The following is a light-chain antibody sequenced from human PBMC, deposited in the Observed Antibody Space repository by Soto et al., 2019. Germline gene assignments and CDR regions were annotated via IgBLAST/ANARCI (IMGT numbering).Light chain of an antibody. Sequence: QSVLTQPHSASGTPGQRVTISCSGSSSNIGSNTVNWYQQLPGTAPKLLIYSNNQRPSGVPDRFSGSKSGTSASLAISGLHSEDEVGYYCAAWDDGLNGVVFGGGTQLTV. CDR2: SNN. J-gene: IGLJ2*01. V-gene: IGLV1-44*01. CDR3: AAWDDGLNGVV. CDR1: SSNIGSNT.